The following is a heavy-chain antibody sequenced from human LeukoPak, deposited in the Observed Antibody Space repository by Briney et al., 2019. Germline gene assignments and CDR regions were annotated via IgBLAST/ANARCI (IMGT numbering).Heavy chain of an antibody. CDR3: ARVGYYYGSGSLIDY. CDR1: VFTFSSYS. Sequence: GGSLRLSCAASVFTFSSYSMNWVRQAPGKGLEWVSYISSSSTIYYADSVKGRFTISRDNAKNSLYLQMNSLRAEDTAVYYCARVGYYYGSGSLIDYWGQGTLVTVSS. CDR2: ISSSSTI. J-gene: IGHJ4*02. V-gene: IGHV3-48*01. D-gene: IGHD3-10*01.